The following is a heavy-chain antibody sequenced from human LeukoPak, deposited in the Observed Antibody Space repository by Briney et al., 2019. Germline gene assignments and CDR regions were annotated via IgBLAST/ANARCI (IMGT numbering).Heavy chain of an antibody. CDR2: ISGSGGST. D-gene: IGHD1-26*01. J-gene: IGHJ4*02. CDR1: GFTFSSYS. Sequence: GGSLRLSCAASGFTFSSYSMNWVRQAPGKGLEWVSAISGSGGSTYYADSVKGRFTISRDNSKNTLYLQMNSLRAEDTAVYYCAKDGSYAHFDYWGQGTLVTVSS. CDR3: AKDGSYAHFDY. V-gene: IGHV3-23*01.